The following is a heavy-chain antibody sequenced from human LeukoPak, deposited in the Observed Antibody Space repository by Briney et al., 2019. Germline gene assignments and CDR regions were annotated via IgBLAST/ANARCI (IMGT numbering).Heavy chain of an antibody. Sequence: TSETLSLTCTVSGGSISSGDYYWSWIRQPPGKGLEWIGYIYYSGSTYYNPSLKSRVTISVDTSKNQFSLKLSSVTAADTAVYYCARVTSGAVAGEYYFDYWGQGTLVTVSS. J-gene: IGHJ4*02. CDR3: ARVTSGAVAGEYYFDY. CDR2: IYYSGST. CDR1: GGSISSGDYY. D-gene: IGHD6-19*01. V-gene: IGHV4-30-4*01.